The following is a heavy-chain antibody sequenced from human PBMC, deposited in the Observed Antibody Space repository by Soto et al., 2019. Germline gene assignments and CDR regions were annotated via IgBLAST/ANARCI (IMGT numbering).Heavy chain of an antibody. Sequence: QVQLVESGGGVVQPGGSLRLSCAVSGFSFSSYGMHWVRQAPGKGLEWVAVIWYDGSNKYYADSVKGRFTISRDNSKNTLYLQMNSLRVEDTAVYYCARDPTSGAMVRGNMDVWGQGTTVTVSS. J-gene: IGHJ6*02. CDR1: GFSFSSYG. CDR3: ARDPTSGAMVRGNMDV. V-gene: IGHV3-33*01. CDR2: IWYDGSNK. D-gene: IGHD3-10*01.